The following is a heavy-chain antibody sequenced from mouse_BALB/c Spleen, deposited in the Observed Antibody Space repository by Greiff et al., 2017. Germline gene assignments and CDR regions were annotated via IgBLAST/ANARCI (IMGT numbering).Heavy chain of an antibody. D-gene: IGHD4-1*01. V-gene: IGHV5-17*02. CDR3: ARLSWDGGYLDY. J-gene: IGHJ2*01. CDR1: GFTFSSFG. CDR2: ISSGSSTI. Sequence: EVQGVESGGGLVQPGGSRKLSCAASGFTFSSFGMHWVRQAPEKGLEWVAYISSGSSTIYYADTVKGRFTISRDNPKNTLFLQMTSLRSEDTAMYYCARLSWDGGYLDYWGQGTTLTVSS.